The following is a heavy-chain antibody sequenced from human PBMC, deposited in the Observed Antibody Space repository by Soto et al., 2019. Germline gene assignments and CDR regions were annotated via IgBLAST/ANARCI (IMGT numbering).Heavy chain of an antibody. V-gene: IGHV3-33*01. D-gene: IGHD2-15*01. CDR1: GFTFSSYG. CDR3: ARDVVVVVAATKGGWFDP. Sequence: GGSLRLSCAASGFTFSSYGMHWVRQAPGKGLGWVAVIWYDGSNKYYADSVKGRFTISRDNSKNTLYLQMNSLRAEDTAVYYCARDVVVVVAATKGGWFDPWGQGTLVTVSS. J-gene: IGHJ5*02. CDR2: IWYDGSNK.